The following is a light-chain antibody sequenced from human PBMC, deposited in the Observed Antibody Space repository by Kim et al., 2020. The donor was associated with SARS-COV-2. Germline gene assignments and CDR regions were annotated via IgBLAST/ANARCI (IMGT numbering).Light chain of an antibody. CDR3: QQYNNWPYT. V-gene: IGKV3-15*01. CDR2: GAS. CDR1: QSVSSS. Sequence: EIVMTQSPATLSVSPGEGATLSCRASQSVSSSLAWYQQKPGQAPRLLIHGASTRATGIPAGFSGSGSGTDFTLTISSLHSEDFGVYYCQQYNNWPYTFGQGTKLEI. J-gene: IGKJ2*01.